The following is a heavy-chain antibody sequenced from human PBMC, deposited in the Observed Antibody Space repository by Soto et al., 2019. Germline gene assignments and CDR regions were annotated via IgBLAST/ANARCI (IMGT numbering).Heavy chain of an antibody. CDR1: GGTFSSYA. D-gene: IGHD3-3*01. Sequence: ASVKVSCKASGGTFSSYAISWVRQAPGKGLEWMGGIIPIFGTANYAQKFQGRVTITADKSTSTAYMELSSLRSEDTAVYYCARGITIFAPIDYWGQGTLVTVSS. J-gene: IGHJ4*02. V-gene: IGHV1-69*06. CDR3: ARGITIFAPIDY. CDR2: IIPIFGTA.